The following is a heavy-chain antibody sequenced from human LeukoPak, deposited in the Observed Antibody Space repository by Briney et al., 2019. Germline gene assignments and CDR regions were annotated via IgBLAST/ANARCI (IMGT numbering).Heavy chain of an antibody. Sequence: SETLSLTCTVSGGSISSYYWSWIRQPPGKGLEWIGYIYYSGSTNYNPSLKSRVTISLDRDKSQFSLKLTSVTAADTAVYYCARERATSGRCRFDFWGQGALVTVSS. D-gene: IGHD6-25*01. V-gene: IGHV4-59*01. CDR1: GGSISSYY. J-gene: IGHJ4*02. CDR3: ARERATSGRCRFDF. CDR2: IYYSGST.